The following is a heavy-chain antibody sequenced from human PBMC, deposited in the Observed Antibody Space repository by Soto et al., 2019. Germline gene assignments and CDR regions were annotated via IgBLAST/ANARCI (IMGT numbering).Heavy chain of an antibody. Sequence: EVQLVESGGGLVQPGGSLRLSCTVSGFTFSNYWMHWVRQAPGKGLVWVSRINPDGSITNYADSVKGRFTMSRDNAKNTLYLQMDSLRAEDTAVYYCARRPVDGYSLSTLDYWGQGSLVTVSS. CDR2: INPDGSIT. CDR3: ARRPVDGYSLSTLDY. V-gene: IGHV3-74*01. D-gene: IGHD2-15*01. J-gene: IGHJ4*02. CDR1: GFTFSNYW.